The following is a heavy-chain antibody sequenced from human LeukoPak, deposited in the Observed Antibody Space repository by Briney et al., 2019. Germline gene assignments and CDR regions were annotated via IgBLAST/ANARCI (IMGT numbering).Heavy chain of an antibody. CDR1: GLTFSTNG. V-gene: IGHV3-NL1*01. J-gene: IGHJ4*02. CDR2: SGSTT. CDR3: TRDSSYGDYSTAFDY. Sequence: GGSLRLSCVASGLTFSTNGLHWVRQAPGKELEWVSSSGSTTDYSDSVKGRFTISRDNSKNTLYLQMNSLRADDTAVYYCTRDSSYGDYSTAFDYWGQGALVTVSS. D-gene: IGHD4-17*01.